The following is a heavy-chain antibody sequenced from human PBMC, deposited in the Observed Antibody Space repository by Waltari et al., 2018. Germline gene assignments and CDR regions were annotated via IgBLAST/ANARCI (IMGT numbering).Heavy chain of an antibody. CDR3: AREVGAVAGTTWCDP. Sequence: QVQLVQSGAEVKKPGASVKVSCKASGYTFTSYGISWVRQAPGQGLEWMGWISAYNGNTNYAQKLQGSVTMTPDASTSNAYMELRRLGSDDTAVYYCAREVGAVAGTTWCDPWGQGTLVTVSS. CDR1: GYTFTSYG. D-gene: IGHD6-19*01. CDR2: ISAYNGNT. J-gene: IGHJ5*02. V-gene: IGHV1-18*01.